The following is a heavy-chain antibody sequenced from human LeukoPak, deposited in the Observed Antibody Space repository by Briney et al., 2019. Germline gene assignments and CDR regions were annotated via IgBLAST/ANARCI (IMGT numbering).Heavy chain of an antibody. V-gene: IGHV1-18*01. J-gene: IGHJ4*02. D-gene: IGHD6-13*01. CDR1: VYTFPSYR. CDR3: ARDLRIAAAGTLPYDY. Sequence: ASVKVSCKSSVYTFPSYRISWVRQAPGRGLEWVGWICAYYCNTNYAQKLQGRVTMPTDSHTSTASIEQRSLRSDDTAVYYCARDLRIAAAGTLPYDYWGQGTLVTVSS. CDR2: ICAYYCNT.